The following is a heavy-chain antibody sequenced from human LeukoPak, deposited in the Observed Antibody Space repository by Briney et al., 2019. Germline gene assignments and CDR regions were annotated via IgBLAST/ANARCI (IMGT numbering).Heavy chain of an antibody. Sequence: GRSLRLSCAASGFTFSSYAMHWVRQAPGKGLEWVAVISYDGSNKYYADSVKGRFTISRDNSKNTLYLQMNSLRAEDTAVYYCARASLGYNWNDADFDYWGQGTLVTVSS. CDR2: ISYDGSNK. CDR1: GFTFSSYA. D-gene: IGHD1-1*01. V-gene: IGHV3-30*04. J-gene: IGHJ4*02. CDR3: ARASLGYNWNDADFDY.